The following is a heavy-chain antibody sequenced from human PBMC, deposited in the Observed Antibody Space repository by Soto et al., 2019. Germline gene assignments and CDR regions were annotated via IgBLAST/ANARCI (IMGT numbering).Heavy chain of an antibody. Sequence: GASVKVYCKASGYTFTNYGISWVRQAPGQGLEWMGWISAYNGNTKYAQKFQGRVTMTTDTSTSTAYMEPRSLRSDDTAVYYFARGVGSGSYYNQYNWFDPWGQGTLVTVSS. CDR1: GYTFTNYG. CDR3: ARGVGSGSYYNQYNWFDP. J-gene: IGHJ5*02. CDR2: ISAYNGNT. D-gene: IGHD3-10*01. V-gene: IGHV1-18*01.